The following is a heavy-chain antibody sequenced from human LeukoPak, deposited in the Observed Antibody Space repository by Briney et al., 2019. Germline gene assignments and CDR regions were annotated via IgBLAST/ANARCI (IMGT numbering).Heavy chain of an antibody. CDR3: AKVSPLCYSFDY. Sequence: GGSLRLSCAASGFIFNNYAMSWVRQAPGKGLEWVSSISGTGVTAYYADSVKGRFTNSRDNSKNTLYLQMNSLRAEDTAVYYCAKVSPLCYSFDYWGQGTLVTVSS. D-gene: IGHD2-21*01. J-gene: IGHJ4*02. CDR1: GFIFNNYA. V-gene: IGHV3-23*01. CDR2: ISGTGVTA.